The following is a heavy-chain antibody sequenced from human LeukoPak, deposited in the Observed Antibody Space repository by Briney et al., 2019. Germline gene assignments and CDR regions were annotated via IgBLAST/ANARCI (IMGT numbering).Heavy chain of an antibody. CDR2: IYYSGDT. Sequence: SETLSLTCTVSDGAIAGYSWSWIRQPPGKGLEWIGYIYYSGDTNYNPSLQSRVTVSVDTSKNQFSLRLTSVTAADTAMYYCVRGPYGSGISNWFDPWGQGTLVIVSS. V-gene: IGHV4-59*01. J-gene: IGHJ5*02. D-gene: IGHD3-10*01. CDR3: VRGPYGSGISNWFDP. CDR1: DGAIAGYS.